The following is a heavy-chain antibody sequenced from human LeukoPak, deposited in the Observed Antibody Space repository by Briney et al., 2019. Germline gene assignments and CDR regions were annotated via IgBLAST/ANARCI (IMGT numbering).Heavy chain of an antibody. V-gene: IGHV1-2*06. CDR2: INPNSGGT. J-gene: IGHJ4*01. D-gene: IGHD5-24*01. CDR1: GYTFTGYY. Sequence: ASVTVSCKASGYTFTGYYMHWVRQAPGQGLEWMGRINPNSGGTNYAQKFQGRVTMTRDTSISTAYMELSRLRSDDTAVYYCARRASEDGYDYWGQEPWSPSPQ. CDR3: ARRASEDGYDY.